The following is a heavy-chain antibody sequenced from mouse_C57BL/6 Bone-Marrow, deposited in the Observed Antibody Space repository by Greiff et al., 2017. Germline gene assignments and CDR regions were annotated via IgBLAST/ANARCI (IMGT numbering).Heavy chain of an antibody. CDR2: IDPETGGT. CDR1: GYTFTDYE. V-gene: IGHV1-15*01. CDR3: VYDGYPFFAY. Sequence: QVQLKQSGAELVRPGASVTLSCKASGYTFTDYEMHWVKQTPVHGLEWIGAIDPETGGTAYNQKFKGKAILTADKSSSTAYMELRSLTSEDSAVYYCVYDGYPFFAYWGQGTLVTVSA. J-gene: IGHJ3*01. D-gene: IGHD2-3*01.